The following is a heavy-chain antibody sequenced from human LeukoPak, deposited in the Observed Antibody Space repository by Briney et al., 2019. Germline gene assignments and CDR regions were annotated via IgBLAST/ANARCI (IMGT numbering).Heavy chain of an antibody. Sequence: SETLSLTCTVSGGSISSSSYYWGWIRQPPGKGLEWIGSIYYSGSTYYNPSLKSRVTISVDTSKNQFSLKLSSVTAADTAVYYCAREGAVLMVDYWGQGTLVTVSS. J-gene: IGHJ4*02. CDR2: IYYSGST. CDR1: GGSISSSSYY. CDR3: AREGAVLMVDY. V-gene: IGHV4-39*07. D-gene: IGHD2-8*01.